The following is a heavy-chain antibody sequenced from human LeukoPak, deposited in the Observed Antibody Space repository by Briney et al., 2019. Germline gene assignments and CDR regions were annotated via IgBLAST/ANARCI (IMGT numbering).Heavy chain of an antibody. D-gene: IGHD3-3*01. V-gene: IGHV4-61*01. CDR2: IYYSGST. Sequence: SETLSLTCTVSGVSVSSGSYYWSWIRQPPGKGLEWIGYIYYSGSTNYNPSLKSRVTISVDTSKNQFSLKLSSVTAADTAVYYCARDHPRSRSGVDPWGQGTLVTVSS. J-gene: IGHJ5*02. CDR1: GVSVSSGSYY. CDR3: ARDHPRSRSGVDP.